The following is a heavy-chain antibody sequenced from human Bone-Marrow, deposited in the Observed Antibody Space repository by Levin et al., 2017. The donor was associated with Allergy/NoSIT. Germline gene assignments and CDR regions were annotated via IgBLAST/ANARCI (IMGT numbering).Heavy chain of an antibody. D-gene: IGHD3-10*01. CDR1: GFTFSRYG. CDR2: ISFDGSNE. CDR3: AKDDRASGNYYMDV. V-gene: IGHV3-30*18. J-gene: IGHJ6*03. Sequence: GGSLRLSCAASGFTFSRYGMHWVRQAPGKGLEWVAVISFDGSNEYYADSVRGRFTISRDNSKNSLYLQMNSLRAEDTAVYYCAKDDRASGNYYMDVWGKGTTVTVSS.